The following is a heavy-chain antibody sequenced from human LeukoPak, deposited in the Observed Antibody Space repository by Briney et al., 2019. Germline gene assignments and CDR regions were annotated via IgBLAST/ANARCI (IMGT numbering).Heavy chain of an antibody. Sequence: GGSLRLSCAASGFTFSSYAMSWVRQAPGKGLEWVSAISGSGGSTYYADSVKGRFTISRDNAKNSLYLQMNSLRAEDMALYYCAKVAGYSSGTAVYFDYWGQGTLVTVSS. J-gene: IGHJ4*02. V-gene: IGHV3-23*01. CDR2: ISGSGGST. CDR3: AKVAGYSSGTAVYFDY. CDR1: GFTFSSYA. D-gene: IGHD6-19*01.